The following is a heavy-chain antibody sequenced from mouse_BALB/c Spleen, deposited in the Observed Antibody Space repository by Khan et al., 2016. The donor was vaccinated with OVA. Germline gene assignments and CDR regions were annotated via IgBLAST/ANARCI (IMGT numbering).Heavy chain of an antibody. J-gene: IGHJ3*01. CDR3: ARSTYRYSFVY. CDR2: IIYTGYT. Sequence: VQLKESGPSLVKPSQTLSLTCSVTGDSITSGYWNWIRKFPGNKLEYMGYIIYTGYTYYNPSLKSRISITRHHSKNQYYLKLNSVTDEDTATYYCARSTYRYSFVYWGQGTLVTVSA. V-gene: IGHV3-8*02. D-gene: IGHD2-14*01. CDR1: GDSITSGY.